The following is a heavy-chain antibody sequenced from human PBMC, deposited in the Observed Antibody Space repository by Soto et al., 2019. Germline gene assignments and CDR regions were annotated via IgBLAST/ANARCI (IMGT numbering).Heavy chain of an antibody. D-gene: IGHD5-12*01. CDR3: ARFGRDGYSYYYYGMDV. V-gene: IGHV5-51*01. Sequence: GESLKISCKGSGYSFTSYWIGWVRQMPGKGLEWMGIIYPGDSDTRYSPSFQGQVTISADKSISTAYLQWSSLKDSDTAMYYCARFGRDGYSYYYYGMDVWGQGTTVTISS. J-gene: IGHJ6*02. CDR1: GYSFTSYW. CDR2: IYPGDSDT.